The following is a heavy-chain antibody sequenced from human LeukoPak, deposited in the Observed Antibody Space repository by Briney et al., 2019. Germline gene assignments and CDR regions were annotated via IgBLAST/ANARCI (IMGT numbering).Heavy chain of an antibody. CDR3: ARSDYDSSGSFSGEYFQH. CDR2: ISYDGSNK. Sequence: PGRSLRLSCAASGFTFSSYAMHWVRQAPGKGLEWVAVISYDGSNKYYADSVKGRFTISRDNSKNTLYLQMNSLRAEDTAVYYCARSDYDSSGSFSGEYFQHWGQGTLVTVSS. CDR1: GFTFSSYA. D-gene: IGHD3-22*01. V-gene: IGHV3-30-3*01. J-gene: IGHJ1*01.